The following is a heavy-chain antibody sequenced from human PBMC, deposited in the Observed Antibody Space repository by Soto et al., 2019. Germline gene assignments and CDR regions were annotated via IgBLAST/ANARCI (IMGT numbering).Heavy chain of an antibody. Sequence: QVQLVQSGAEVKKPGASVKVSCKASGYTFTSYAMHWVRQAPGQRLEWMGWINAGNGNTKYSQKFQDRVTITRDTSASTAYMELSSLRSEDTAVYYCARGPGGPDGPGDYWGQGTQVTVSS. D-gene: IGHD2-15*01. CDR2: INAGNGNT. CDR1: GYTFTSYA. J-gene: IGHJ4*02. V-gene: IGHV1-3*01. CDR3: ARGPGGPDGPGDY.